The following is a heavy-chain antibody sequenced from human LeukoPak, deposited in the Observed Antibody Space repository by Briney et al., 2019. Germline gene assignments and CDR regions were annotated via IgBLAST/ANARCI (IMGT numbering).Heavy chain of an antibody. J-gene: IGHJ6*03. D-gene: IGHD3-22*01. CDR2: INSDGSST. V-gene: IGHV3-74*01. CDR3: AKDLTMIPMDV. CDR1: GFTFSSYW. Sequence: GGSLRLSCAASGFTFSSYWMHWVRQAPGKGLVWVSRINSDGSSTSYADSVTGRFTISRDNSKNTLYLQMNSLRAEDTAVYYCAKDLTMIPMDVWGKGTTVTVSS.